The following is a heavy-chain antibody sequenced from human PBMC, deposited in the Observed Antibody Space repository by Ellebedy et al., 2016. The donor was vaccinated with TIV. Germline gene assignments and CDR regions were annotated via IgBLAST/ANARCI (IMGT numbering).Heavy chain of an antibody. J-gene: IGHJ4*02. CDR2: IYSGGST. Sequence: GGSLRLXXAASGFTVSSNYMSWVRQAPGKGLEWVSVIYSGGSTYYADSVKGRFTISRDNSKNTLYLQMNSLRAEDTAVYYCARGDPNIVSAIMEYYFDCWGQGTLVTVSS. CDR3: ARGDPNIVSAIMEYYFDC. CDR1: GFTVSSNY. D-gene: IGHD2-8*01. V-gene: IGHV3-53*01.